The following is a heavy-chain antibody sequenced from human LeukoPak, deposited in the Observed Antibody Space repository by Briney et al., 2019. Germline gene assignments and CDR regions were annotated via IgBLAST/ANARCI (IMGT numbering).Heavy chain of an antibody. CDR3: ARGGGEAPSS. D-gene: IGHD2-21*01. Sequence: SETLSLTCAVYGGSFSGYYWSWIRQPPGKGLEWIGEINHSGSTNYSPSLKSRVTISTDTSKNQFSLKLSSVTAADTAVYSCARGGGEAPSSWGQGNLVTVSS. V-gene: IGHV4-34*01. J-gene: IGHJ4*02. CDR1: GGSFSGYY. CDR2: INHSGST.